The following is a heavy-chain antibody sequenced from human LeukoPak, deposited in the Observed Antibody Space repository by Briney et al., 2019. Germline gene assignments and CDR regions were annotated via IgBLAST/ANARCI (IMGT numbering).Heavy chain of an antibody. CDR1: GGSISSYY. V-gene: IGHV4-59*08. CDR2: IYYSGST. J-gene: IGHJ5*02. Sequence: SETLSLTCTVSGGSISSYYWSWIRQPPGKGLEWIGYIYYSGSTNYNPSLKSRVTISVDTSKNQFSLKLSSVTAADTAVYYCVRGQDSSGWVLWFDPWGQGTLVTVSS. CDR3: VRGQDSSGWVLWFDP. D-gene: IGHD6-19*01.